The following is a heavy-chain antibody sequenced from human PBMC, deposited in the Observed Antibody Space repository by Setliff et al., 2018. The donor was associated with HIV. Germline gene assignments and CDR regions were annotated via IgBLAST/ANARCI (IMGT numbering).Heavy chain of an antibody. CDR3: AKDMNRGGYSDSSPHDF. D-gene: IGHD3-22*01. CDR1: GYTFTSYG. V-gene: IGHV1-18*01. J-gene: IGHJ4*02. Sequence: ASVKVSCKASGYTFTSYGISWVRQAPGQGLEWMGWTSAYNGNTNYAQKLQGRVTMTTDTSTSTAYMELSGLRSEDTAVYYCAKDMNRGGYSDSSPHDFWGQGTLVTVSS. CDR2: TSAYNGNT.